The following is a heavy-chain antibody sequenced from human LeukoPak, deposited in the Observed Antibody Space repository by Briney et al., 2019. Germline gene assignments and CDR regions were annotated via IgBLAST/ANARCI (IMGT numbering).Heavy chain of an antibody. Sequence: SETLSLTCAVYGGSFSGYYWSWIRQPPGKGLEWIGEINHSGSTNYNPSLKSRVTISVDTSKNQFSLKLSSVTAADTAVYYCARYGGYYDILTGYYPVGFDPWGQGTLVTVSS. CDR1: GGSFSGYY. J-gene: IGHJ5*02. CDR2: INHSGST. CDR3: ARYGGYYDILTGYYPVGFDP. D-gene: IGHD3-9*01. V-gene: IGHV4-34*01.